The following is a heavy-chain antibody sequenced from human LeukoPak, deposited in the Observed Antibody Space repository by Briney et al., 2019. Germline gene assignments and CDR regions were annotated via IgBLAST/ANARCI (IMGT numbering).Heavy chain of an antibody. CDR1: GDSIGSGTYY. V-gene: IGHV4-61*02. J-gene: IGHJ4*02. CDR3: TRQFDS. CDR2: MYTSGST. Sequence: PSETLSLTCTVSGDSIGSGTYYWSWIRQPAGKGLEWLGRMYTSGSTNYNPSLEGRLTISIDTSKNQFSLKLSSVTAADTAMYYCTRQFDSWGQGILVTVSS.